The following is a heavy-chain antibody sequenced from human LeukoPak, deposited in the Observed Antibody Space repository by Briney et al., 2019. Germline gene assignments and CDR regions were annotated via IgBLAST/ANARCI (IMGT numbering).Heavy chain of an antibody. V-gene: IGHV4-39*01. CDR2: IYFRGST. D-gene: IGHD6-19*01. CDR3: ARLGYSSGNWFDP. J-gene: IGHJ5*02. CDR1: GGSISSSSYY. Sequence: SETLSLTCTVSGGSISSSSYYWGWIRQPQGKGLEWIGSIYFRGSTYYNPSLKSRVTISVDTSKNQFSPKLSSVTAADTAVYYCARLGYSSGNWFDPWGQGTLVTVSS.